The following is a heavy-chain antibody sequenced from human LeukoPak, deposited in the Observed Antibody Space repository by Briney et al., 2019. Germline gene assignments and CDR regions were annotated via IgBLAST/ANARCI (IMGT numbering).Heavy chain of an antibody. Sequence: ASVKVSCKASGYTFTSYYMHWVRQAPGQGLEWMGIINPSGGSTSYAQKLQGRVTMTTDTSTSTAYMELRSLRSDDTAVYYCARVLSSGWYYYYWGQGTLVTVSS. CDR3: ARVLSSGWYYYY. V-gene: IGHV1-46*01. CDR2: INPSGGST. J-gene: IGHJ4*02. CDR1: GYTFTSYY. D-gene: IGHD6-19*01.